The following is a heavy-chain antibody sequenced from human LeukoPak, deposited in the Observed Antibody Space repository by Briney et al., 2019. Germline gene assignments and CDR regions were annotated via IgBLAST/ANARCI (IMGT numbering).Heavy chain of an antibody. Sequence: SETLFLTCTVSGGSISSYYWSWIRQPPGKGLERIGYIYYSGSTNYNPSLKSRVTISVDTSKNQFSLKLSSVTAADTAVYYCARGQYSYGYWSDYWGQGTLVTVSS. J-gene: IGHJ4*02. CDR2: IYYSGST. V-gene: IGHV4-59*01. CDR3: ARGQYSYGYWSDY. CDR1: GGSISSYY. D-gene: IGHD5-18*01.